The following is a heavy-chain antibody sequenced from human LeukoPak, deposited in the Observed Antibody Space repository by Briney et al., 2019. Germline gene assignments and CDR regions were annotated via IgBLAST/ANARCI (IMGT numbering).Heavy chain of an antibody. CDR2: IRHDGSIK. J-gene: IGHJ4*02. Sequence: PGGSLRLSCAASGFILSTYGMYWVRQAPGKGLGWVAFIRHDGSIKNYADSVKGRSTISRDNSKNTLYLQMNSLRAEDTAVYYCAKDSLADIDYWGQGTLVTVSS. CDR3: AKDSLADIDY. V-gene: IGHV3-30*02. D-gene: IGHD3-16*01. CDR1: GFILSTYG.